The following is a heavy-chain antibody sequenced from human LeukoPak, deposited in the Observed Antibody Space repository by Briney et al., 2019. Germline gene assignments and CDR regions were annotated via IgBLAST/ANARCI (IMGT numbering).Heavy chain of an antibody. CDR1: GGSISSSNSY. CDR2: VFYSGSP. CDR3: ARGAFDL. J-gene: IGHJ2*01. Sequence: SETLSLTCTVSGGSISSSNSYWGWIRQPPGQELEWIATVFYSGSPYYNPSLKSRITISMDTSKNQFSLNLTSVSAADTAIYYCARGAFDLWGRGTLVTVSA. V-gene: IGHV4-39*02.